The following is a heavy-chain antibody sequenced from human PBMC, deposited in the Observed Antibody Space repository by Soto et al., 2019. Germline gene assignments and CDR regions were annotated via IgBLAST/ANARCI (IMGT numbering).Heavy chain of an antibody. CDR3: GRHLFSDV. V-gene: IGHV4-59*08. CDR2: FSYTGTT. D-gene: IGHD2-21*01. J-gene: IGHJ6*02. CDR1: GDSISSYY. Sequence: QVQLQESGPGLVKPSETLSLTCSVSGDSISSYYWNWIRQPPGKGLEWIGYFSYTGTTNYNPSLKSRVTSSADTSKNQFFLKLSSVTAADTAVYYCGRHLFSDVWGQGTTVTVSS.